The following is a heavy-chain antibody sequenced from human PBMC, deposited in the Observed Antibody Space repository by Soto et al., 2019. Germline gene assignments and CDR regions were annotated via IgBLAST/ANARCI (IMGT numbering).Heavy chain of an antibody. Sequence: SETLSLTCTVSGGSISSGGYYWSWIRQHPGKGLEWIGYIYYSGSTYYNPSLKSRVTISVDTSKNQFSLKLSSVTAADTAVYYCARVTNNLTGAPHAFDIWGQGTMVTVSS. J-gene: IGHJ3*02. D-gene: IGHD7-27*01. CDR1: GGSISSGGYY. CDR3: ARVTNNLTGAPHAFDI. CDR2: IYYSGST. V-gene: IGHV4-31*03.